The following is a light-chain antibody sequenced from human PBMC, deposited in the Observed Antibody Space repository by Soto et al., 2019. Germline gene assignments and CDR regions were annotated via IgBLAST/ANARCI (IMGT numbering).Light chain of an antibody. V-gene: IGKV1-33*01. CDR3: QQFADLTFI. Sequence: DIKQTHSPSSLSASIGDRFTITCQASQDINNYLNLYQQKPGKARELLIYDASGLEVGVPSRFSGSGSGQDFPLTIRSLQPRDIGTYYCQQFADLTFIFGHVTRLEIK. CDR2: DAS. CDR1: QDINNY. J-gene: IGKJ5*01.